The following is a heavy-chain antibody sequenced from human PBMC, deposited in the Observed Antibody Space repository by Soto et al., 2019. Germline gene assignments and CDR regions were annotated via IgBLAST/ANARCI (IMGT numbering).Heavy chain of an antibody. CDR3: ARGLLVVSGGIFDY. CDR1: GGSFSGYY. Sequence: SETLSLTCAVYGGSFSGYYWSWIRQPPGKGLEWIGEINHSGSTNYNPSLKSRVTISVDTSKNQFSLKLSSVTAADTAVYYCARGLLVVSGGIFDYWGQGTLVTVSS. V-gene: IGHV4-34*01. D-gene: IGHD2-2*01. CDR2: INHSGST. J-gene: IGHJ4*02.